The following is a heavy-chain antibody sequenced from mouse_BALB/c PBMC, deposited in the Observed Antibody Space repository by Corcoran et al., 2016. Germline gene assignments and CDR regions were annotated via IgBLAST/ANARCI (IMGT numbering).Heavy chain of an antibody. CDR3: ARYYGSSYWFAY. CDR2: ILPGSGST. J-gene: IGHJ3*01. V-gene: IGHV1-9*01. CDR1: GYTFSSYW. D-gene: IGHD1-1*01. Sequence: QVQLQQSGAELMKPGASVKISCKATGYTFSSYWIEWVKQRPGHGLEWIGEILPGSGSTNYNEKFKGKATFTADTSSNTAYMQLSSLTSEDSAVYSCARYYGSSYWFAYWGQGTLVTVSA.